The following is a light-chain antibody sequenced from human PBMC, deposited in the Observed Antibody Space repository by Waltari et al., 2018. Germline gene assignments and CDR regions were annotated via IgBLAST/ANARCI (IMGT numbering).Light chain of an antibody. V-gene: IGLV3-21*01. Sequence: SYVLTQPPSVAAAPGETARVTCGGNNIERKSVHRYQQKPGQAPVLVISYDSDRPSGIPERFSGSNSGDTATLTISRVEAGDEADYYCQVWDANTDPGVFGTGTEVTVL. CDR1: NIERKS. J-gene: IGLJ1*01. CDR2: YDS. CDR3: QVWDANTDPGV.